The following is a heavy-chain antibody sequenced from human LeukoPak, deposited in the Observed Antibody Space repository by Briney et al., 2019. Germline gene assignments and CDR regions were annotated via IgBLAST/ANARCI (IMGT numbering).Heavy chain of an antibody. CDR1: GGSVSSSIYY. CDR3: ARCARYCGGDCYPDGSDI. Sequence: SETLSLTCTVSGGSVSSSIYYWSWIRQPPGKGLEWIGYIHYSGSTNHNSSLKSRVTISVDTSKNQFSLRLTSVTAADTAVYYCARCARYCGGDCYPDGSDIWGQGTMVTVSS. J-gene: IGHJ3*02. D-gene: IGHD2-21*02. CDR2: IHYSGST. V-gene: IGHV4-61*01.